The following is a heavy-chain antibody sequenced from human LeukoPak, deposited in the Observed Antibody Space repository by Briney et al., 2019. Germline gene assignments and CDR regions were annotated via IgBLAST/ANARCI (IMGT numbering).Heavy chain of an antibody. CDR2: IGIAGVT. J-gene: IGHJ2*01. Sequence: GGSLRLSCAASGFTFSSYDMHWVRQATGKGLEWVSAIGIAGVTYYPGSVKGRFTISRENAKNSLYLQMNSLRAGDTAVYYCARAAYSSTWYSRYFDLWGRGTLVTVSS. CDR3: ARAAYSSTWYSRYFDL. CDR1: GFTFSSYD. D-gene: IGHD6-13*01. V-gene: IGHV3-13*01.